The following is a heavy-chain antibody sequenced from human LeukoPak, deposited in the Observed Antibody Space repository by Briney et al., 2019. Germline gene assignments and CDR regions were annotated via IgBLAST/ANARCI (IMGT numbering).Heavy chain of an antibody. CDR2: IYTSGSA. V-gene: IGHV4-4*09. D-gene: IGHD1-26*01. J-gene: IGHJ4*02. CDR3: ARGGSYYLPFDY. CDR1: GGSISSHY. Sequence: SETLSLTCTVSGGSISSHYWSWIRQPPGKGLEWIGYIYTSGSANYNPSLKSRVTISVDTSKNQFSLKLSSVTAADTAVYYCARGGSYYLPFDYWGQGTLVTVSS.